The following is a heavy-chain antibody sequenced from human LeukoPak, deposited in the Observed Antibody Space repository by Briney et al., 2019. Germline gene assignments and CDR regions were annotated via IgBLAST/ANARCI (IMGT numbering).Heavy chain of an antibody. V-gene: IGHV3-7*01. D-gene: IGHD3-16*01. CDR2: INQDGGEK. J-gene: IGHJ4*02. Sequence: PGGSLRLAWPASGFTFSSHWMRWVRQAPGKGLEWVANINQDGGEKYYVDSVKGRFTISRDNAKNSLFLQMNSLRAEDTAVYYCARDGGPFDHWGQGTLVTVSS. CDR1: GFTFSSHW. CDR3: ARDGGPFDH.